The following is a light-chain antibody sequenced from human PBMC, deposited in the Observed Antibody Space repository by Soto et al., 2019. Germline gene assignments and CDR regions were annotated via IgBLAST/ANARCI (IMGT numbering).Light chain of an antibody. Sequence: EIVLTQSPGTLSLSPGERATLSCRASQSVRNSYLAWYQQKPGQAPRLLIYGASSRATAVPDRFSGSGSGTDFTLTISGLGPEDFAVYFCHQYGSSPFTFGQGTRLDIK. V-gene: IGKV3-20*01. CDR3: HQYGSSPFT. J-gene: IGKJ5*01. CDR1: QSVRNSY. CDR2: GAS.